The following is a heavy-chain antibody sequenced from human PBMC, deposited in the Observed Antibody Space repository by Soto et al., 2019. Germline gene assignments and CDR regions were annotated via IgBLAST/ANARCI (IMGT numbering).Heavy chain of an antibody. CDR2: ISASGGNT. J-gene: IGHJ6*02. CDR1: GFTFSSYA. Sequence: EVQLLESGGGLGQPGGSLRLSCAASGFTFSSYAMSWVRQAPGKGLEWVSLISASGGNTYYTDSVKGRFTISRDNSKSTLYLQMNSLRAEDTAVYYCAKDPITMVRGVIRADYYYGMDVWGQGTTVTVSS. D-gene: IGHD3-10*01. V-gene: IGHV3-23*01. CDR3: AKDPITMVRGVIRADYYYGMDV.